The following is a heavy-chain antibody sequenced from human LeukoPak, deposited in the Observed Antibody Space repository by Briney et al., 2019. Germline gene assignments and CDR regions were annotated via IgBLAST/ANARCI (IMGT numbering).Heavy chain of an antibody. V-gene: IGHV3-48*03. CDR2: ISTSVSTT. J-gene: IGHJ4*02. CDR1: GFTFSSYE. CDR3: ARYGRLGGESFDY. D-gene: IGHD2-21*01. Sequence: PGGSLRLPCAASGFTFSSYEMNWVRQAPGKGLEWVSYISTSVSTTYYADSVKGRFTISRDNGKNSLYLHMSSLRDEDTAVYYCARYGRLGGESFDYWGQGTLVTVSS.